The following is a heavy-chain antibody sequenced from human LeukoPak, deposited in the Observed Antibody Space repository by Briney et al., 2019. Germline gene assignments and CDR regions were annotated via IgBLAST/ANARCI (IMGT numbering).Heavy chain of an antibody. CDR1: GFTFTSYW. D-gene: IGHD3-10*02. CDR2: IKQDGSEK. Sequence: GGSLRLSCAASGFTFTSYWMTWVRQAPGQGLEWVANIKQDGSEKYYVDSVKGRFTISRDNAKNSLYLQMNSLRAEDTAVYYCAELGITMIGGVWGKGTTVTISS. CDR3: AELGITMIGGV. J-gene: IGHJ6*04. V-gene: IGHV3-7*01.